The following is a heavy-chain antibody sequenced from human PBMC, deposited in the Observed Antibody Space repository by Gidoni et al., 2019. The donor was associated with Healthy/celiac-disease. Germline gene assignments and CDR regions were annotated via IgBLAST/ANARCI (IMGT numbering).Heavy chain of an antibody. CDR2: MNPNSGNT. D-gene: IGHD1-1*01. V-gene: IGHV1-8*01. CDR3: ASARREPYYYYGMDV. CDR1: GYRFTSYD. Sequence: QVQLVQSGAEVKKPGASVKVSCKASGYRFTSYDINWVRQATGQGLEWMGWMNPNSGNTGYAQKFQGRVTMTRNTSISTAYMELSSLRSEDTAVYYCASARREPYYYYGMDVWGQGTTVTVSS. J-gene: IGHJ6*02.